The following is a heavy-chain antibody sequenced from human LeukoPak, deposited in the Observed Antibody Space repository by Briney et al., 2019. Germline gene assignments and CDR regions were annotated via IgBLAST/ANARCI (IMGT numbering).Heavy chain of an antibody. CDR3: ANSMVRGVIITIFDAFDI. D-gene: IGHD3-10*01. V-gene: IGHV3-23*01. CDR1: GFTFSSYA. CDR2: ISGSGGST. J-gene: IGHJ3*02. Sequence: GGSLRLSCAASGFTFSSYAMSWVRQAPGKGLEWVSAISGSGGSTYYADSVKGRFTISRDNSKNTLYLQMNSLRAEDTAVYYCANSMVRGVIITIFDAFDIWGQGTMVTVSS.